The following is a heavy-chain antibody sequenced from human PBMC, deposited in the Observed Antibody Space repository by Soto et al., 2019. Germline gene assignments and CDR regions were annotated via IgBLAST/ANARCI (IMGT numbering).Heavy chain of an antibody. V-gene: IGHV4-30-4*01. D-gene: IGHD1-7*01. CDR3: ARDVVTGTTTYTDY. J-gene: IGHJ4*02. CDR1: GGSISRGDYY. Sequence: SETLSLTCTVSGGSISRGDYYWRWIRQPPGKGLEWIGYIYYSGSTYYNPSLKSRVTISVDTSKNQFSLKLSSVTAADTAVYYCARDVVTGTTTYTDYWGQGTLVTVSS. CDR2: IYYSGST.